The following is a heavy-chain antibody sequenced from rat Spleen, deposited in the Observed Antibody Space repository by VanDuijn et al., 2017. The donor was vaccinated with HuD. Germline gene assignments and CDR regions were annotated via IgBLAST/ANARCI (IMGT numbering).Heavy chain of an antibody. CDR1: GFTFSNYG. J-gene: IGHJ1*01. Sequence: EVQLVESGGGLVQPGRSLKLSCAASGFTFSNYGMAWVRQAPTKGLEWVATISYDGSSTYYRDSVKARFTISRDNAKSPLYLQMDSLRSEDTATYYCARQSSSIPYYWYFDFWGPGTMVTVSS. CDR3: ARQSSSIPYYWYFDF. CDR2: ISYDGSST. V-gene: IGHV5-29*01. D-gene: IGHD1-2*01.